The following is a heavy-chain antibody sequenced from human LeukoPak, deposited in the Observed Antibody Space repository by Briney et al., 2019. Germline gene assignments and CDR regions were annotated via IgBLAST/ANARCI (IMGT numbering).Heavy chain of an antibody. Sequence: SETLSLTCTVSGGSVSSGSYYWSWIRQPPGKGLEWIGYIYYSGSTNYNPSLKSRVTISVDASKNQFSLKLSSVTAADTAVYYCARASGKKVGATTRIDYWGQGTLVTVSS. CDR3: ARASGKKVGATTRIDY. V-gene: IGHV4-61*01. CDR1: GGSVSSGSYY. D-gene: IGHD1-26*01. J-gene: IGHJ4*02. CDR2: IYYSGST.